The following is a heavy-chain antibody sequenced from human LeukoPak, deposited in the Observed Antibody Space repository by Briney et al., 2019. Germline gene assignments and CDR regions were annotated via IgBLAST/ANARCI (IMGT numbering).Heavy chain of an antibody. D-gene: IGHD3-9*01. J-gene: IGHJ4*02. Sequence: ASVKVSCKASGYTFTSYGISWVRQAPGQGLEWMGWISAYNGNTNYAQKLQGRVTMTTDTSTSTAYMELRSPRSDDTAVYYCARSSSDILTGYPYYFDYWGQGTLVTVSS. CDR1: GYTFTSYG. CDR3: ARSSSDILTGYPYYFDY. V-gene: IGHV1-18*01. CDR2: ISAYNGNT.